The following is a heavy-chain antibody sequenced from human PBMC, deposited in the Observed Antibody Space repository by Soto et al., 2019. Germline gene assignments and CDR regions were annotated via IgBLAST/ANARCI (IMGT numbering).Heavy chain of an antibody. V-gene: IGHV3-23*01. CDR1: GFTFSSYA. CDR2: ISGSGGST. Sequence: GGSLRLSCAAPGFTFSSYAMSWVRQAPGKGPEWVSAISGSGGSTYYADSVKGRFTISRDNSKNTLYLQMNSLRAEDTAVYYCAKDQIHYDSSGYYAYWGQGTLVTVSS. J-gene: IGHJ4*02. CDR3: AKDQIHYDSSGYYAY. D-gene: IGHD3-22*01.